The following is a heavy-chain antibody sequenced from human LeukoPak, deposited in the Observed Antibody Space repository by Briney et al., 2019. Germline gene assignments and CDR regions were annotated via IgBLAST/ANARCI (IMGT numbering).Heavy chain of an antibody. Sequence: GGSLRLSCAVSGFTFSSSWMHWVRQAPGKGLVWVSHIKTDGSTTAYADSVKGRFTISRDNAKNTLCLQMNSLRAEDTGVNYCARGNQQLPRSTPDYWGQGTLVTVSS. CDR3: ARGNQQLPRSTPDY. D-gene: IGHD2-2*01. J-gene: IGHJ4*02. CDR1: GFTFSSSW. CDR2: IKTDGSTT. V-gene: IGHV3-74*01.